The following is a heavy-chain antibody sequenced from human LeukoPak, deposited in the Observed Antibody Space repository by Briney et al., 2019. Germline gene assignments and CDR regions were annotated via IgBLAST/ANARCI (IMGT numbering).Heavy chain of an antibody. D-gene: IGHD1-26*01. Sequence: PGGSLRLSCAASGFTFSSYAMHWVRQAPGKGLEWVAVISYDGSNKYYADSVKGRFTISRDNSKNTLYLQMNSLRAEDTAVYYCARDKSGSYRYYYYYGMDVWGQGTTVTVSS. CDR3: ARDKSGSYRYYYYYGMDV. CDR1: GFTFSSYA. CDR2: ISYDGSNK. J-gene: IGHJ6*02. V-gene: IGHV3-30-3*01.